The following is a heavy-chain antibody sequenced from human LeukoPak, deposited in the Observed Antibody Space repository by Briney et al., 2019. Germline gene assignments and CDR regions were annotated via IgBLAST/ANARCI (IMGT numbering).Heavy chain of an antibody. D-gene: IGHD3-22*01. CDR1: GDTFTDYY. J-gene: IGHJ4*02. CDR2: VDPEDGET. Sequence: ASVKVSCKVSGDTFTDYYMHWAQQAPGKGLELMGLVDPEDGETIYAEKFQGRVTITADTSTDTAYMELSSLRSEDTAVYYCATSPTETYYYDSSGVGEWGQGTLVTVSS. V-gene: IGHV1-69-2*01. CDR3: ATSPTETYYYDSSGVGE.